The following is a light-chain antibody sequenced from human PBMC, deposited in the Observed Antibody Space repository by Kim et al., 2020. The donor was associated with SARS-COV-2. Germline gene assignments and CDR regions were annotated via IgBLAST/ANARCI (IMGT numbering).Light chain of an antibody. J-gene: IGKJ2*01. CDR1: QDITKF. CDR2: DAS. V-gene: IGKV1-33*01. CDR3: QQYDSVPYT. Sequence: SASVGDRVTITCQADQDITKFVRWYKQMPGRAPKVLIYDASKLERGVPLRFSGSGSARLFSLTIGSLQPEDAATYYCQQYDSVPYTFGQGTKLEI.